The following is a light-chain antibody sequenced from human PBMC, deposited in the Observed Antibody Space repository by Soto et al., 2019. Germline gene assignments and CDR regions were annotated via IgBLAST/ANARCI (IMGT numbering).Light chain of an antibody. CDR2: KAS. J-gene: IGKJ1*01. Sequence: DIQMTQSPSTLSASVGDRVTITCRASQSISTWLAWYQQKPGKAPKLLIYKASSSESGVPSRFSGSGSGTEFTLTINSLQSDDFATYYCQEYNSYSRGTFGQGTRWIS. CDR3: QEYNSYSRGT. CDR1: QSISTW. V-gene: IGKV1-5*03.